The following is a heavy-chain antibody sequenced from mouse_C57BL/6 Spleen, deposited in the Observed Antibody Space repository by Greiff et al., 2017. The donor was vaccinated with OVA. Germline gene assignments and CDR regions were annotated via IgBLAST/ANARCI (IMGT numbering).Heavy chain of an antibody. Sequence: QVHVKQSGAELVRPGASVTLSCKASGYTFTDYEMHWVKQTPVHGLEWIGAIDPETGGTAYNQKFKGKAILTADKSSSTAYMELRSLTSEDSAVYYCTIYYYGSSYDDYWGQGTTLTVSS. CDR3: TIYYYGSSYDDY. D-gene: IGHD1-1*01. J-gene: IGHJ2*01. V-gene: IGHV1-15*01. CDR2: IDPETGGT. CDR1: GYTFTDYE.